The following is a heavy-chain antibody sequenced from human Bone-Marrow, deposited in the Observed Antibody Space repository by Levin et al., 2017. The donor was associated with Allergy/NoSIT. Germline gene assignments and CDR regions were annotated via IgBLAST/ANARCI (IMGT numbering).Heavy chain of an antibody. CDR3: ARITGYEDGSSDYDPGAYFDF. V-gene: IGHV4-59*01. D-gene: IGHD3-22*01. CDR2: IYYSGST. J-gene: IGHJ4*02. Sequence: GSLRLSCTVSGGSIRNFYWSWIRQPPGKRLEWIGYIYYSGSTNYNPSLQSRVTISVDTSKNQFTLKLTSVTAADTAVYYCARITGYEDGSSDYDPGAYFDFWGQGALVTVSS. CDR1: GGSIRNFY.